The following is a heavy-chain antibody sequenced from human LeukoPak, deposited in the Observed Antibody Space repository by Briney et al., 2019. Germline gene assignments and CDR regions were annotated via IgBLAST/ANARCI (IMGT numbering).Heavy chain of an antibody. V-gene: IGHV3-9*01. D-gene: IGHD6-19*01. CDR3: AKAAGQDY. CDR1: GLTFSTYG. Sequence: GGSLRLSCAASGLTFSTYGMHWVRQAPGKGLEWVSGISWNSGSIGYADSVKGRFTISRDNAKNSLYLQMNSLRAEDTALYYCAKAAGQDYWGQGTLVTVSS. CDR2: ISWNSGSI. J-gene: IGHJ4*02.